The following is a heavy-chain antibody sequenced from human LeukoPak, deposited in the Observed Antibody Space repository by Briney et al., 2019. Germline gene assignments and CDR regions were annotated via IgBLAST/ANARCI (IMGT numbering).Heavy chain of an antibody. CDR2: IYYSGST. CDR1: GGSISSSSYY. V-gene: IGHV4-39*01. CDR3: ARHRNPYSSSWLRITYYYMDV. Sequence: SETLSLTCTVSGGSISSSSYYWGWIRQPPGKGLEWIGSIYYSGSTYYNPSLKSRVTISVDTSKNQFSLKLSSVTAADTAVYYCARHRNPYSSSWLRITYYYMDVWGKGTTVTISS. J-gene: IGHJ6*03. D-gene: IGHD6-13*01.